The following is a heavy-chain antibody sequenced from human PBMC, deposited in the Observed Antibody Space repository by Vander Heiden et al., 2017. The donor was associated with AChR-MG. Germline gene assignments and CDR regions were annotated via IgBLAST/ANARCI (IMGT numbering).Heavy chain of an antibody. CDR2: ISSSGSTI. V-gene: IGHV3-11*01. Sequence: QVQLVESGGGLVKPGGSLRLSCAASGFTFSDYYMSWMRQAPGKGLEWVSYISSSGSTIYYADAVKDRFTISRDNAKNSLYLQMNSMRAEDTAVYYCARVRGPGYYYYMDVWGKGTTVTVSS. CDR1: GFTFSDYY. J-gene: IGHJ6*03. D-gene: IGHD3-16*01. CDR3: ARVRGPGYYYYMDV.